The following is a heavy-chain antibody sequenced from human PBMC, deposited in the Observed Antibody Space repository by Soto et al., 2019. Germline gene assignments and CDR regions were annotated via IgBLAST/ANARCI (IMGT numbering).Heavy chain of an antibody. CDR2: IFHTGIT. J-gene: IGHJ4*02. CDR1: GGSLSSSNW. V-gene: IGHV4-4*02. D-gene: IGHD3-22*01. CDR3: ERTDYYDSSAYYDY. Sequence: SETMSLTCAVSGGSLSSSNWWSRVRPPPGKGLEWIGEIFHTGITNYNPSLKSRVTISVDKSKNLFSLNLSSVTAADTAVYYCERTDYYDSSAYYDYWGRGTLVTVSS.